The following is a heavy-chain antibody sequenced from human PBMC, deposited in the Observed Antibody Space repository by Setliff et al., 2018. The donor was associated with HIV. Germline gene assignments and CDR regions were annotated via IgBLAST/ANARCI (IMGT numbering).Heavy chain of an antibody. J-gene: IGHJ4*02. CDR3: AIRGSSGWYVSGYFGY. Sequence: TSETLSLTCAVYGGSFSCYYWSWIRQSPGKGLEWIGEINHSGSANYNPSLKSRVTISLDTSKNQFSLKLSSVTAADTAVYYCAIRGSSGWYVSGYFGYWGQGTLVTVS. CDR2: INHSGSA. D-gene: IGHD6-19*01. V-gene: IGHV4-34*01. CDR1: GGSFSCYY.